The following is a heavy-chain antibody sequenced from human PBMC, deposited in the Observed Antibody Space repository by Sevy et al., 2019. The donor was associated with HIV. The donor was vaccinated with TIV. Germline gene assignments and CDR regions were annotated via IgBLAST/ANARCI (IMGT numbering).Heavy chain of an antibody. CDR3: AKGGYYYDSSGYSDY. CDR2: ISGSGGSST. D-gene: IGHD3-22*01. J-gene: IGHJ4*02. V-gene: IGHV3-23*01. CDR1: GFTFSTYA. Sequence: GGSLRLSCAVSGFTFSTYAMSWVRQAPGKGLEWVSAISGSGGSSTYYADSVKGRFTISRDNSKNTLYLQMNSLRAEDTAVYYCAKGGYYYDSSGYSDYWGQGTLVTVSS.